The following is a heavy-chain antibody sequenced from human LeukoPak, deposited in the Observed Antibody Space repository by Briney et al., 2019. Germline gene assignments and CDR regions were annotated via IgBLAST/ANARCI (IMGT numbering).Heavy chain of an antibody. J-gene: IGHJ6*03. D-gene: IGHD2-15*01. CDR2: MNPNSGNT. Sequence: GASVKVSCKASGYTFTSYDINWVRQATGQGLEWMGWMNPNSGNTGYAQKFQGRVTVTRNTSISTAYMELSRLRSDDTAVYYCARACSGGSCYYDYYYYMDVWGKGTTVTVSS. V-gene: IGHV1-8*01. CDR1: GYTFTSYD. CDR3: ARACSGGSCYYDYYYYMDV.